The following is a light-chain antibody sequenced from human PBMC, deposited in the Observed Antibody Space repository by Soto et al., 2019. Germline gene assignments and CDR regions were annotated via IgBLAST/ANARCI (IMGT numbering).Light chain of an antibody. Sequence: EVVMPQSPATLSVSPGERATFSCRASQTINSNLAWYQQKPGKAPRLLIHGATTRATGIPGRFSGSGSGTEFTLTISSLQSEDIAVYYCQQYNYWPPRTFGQGTKVDIK. CDR2: GAT. V-gene: IGKV3-15*01. CDR1: QTINSN. CDR3: QQYNYWPPRT. J-gene: IGKJ1*01.